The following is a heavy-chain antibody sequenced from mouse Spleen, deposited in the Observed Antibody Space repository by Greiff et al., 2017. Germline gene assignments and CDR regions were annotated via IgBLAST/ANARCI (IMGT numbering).Heavy chain of an antibody. D-gene: IGHD1-1*01. CDR3: ARSGGSSYEAWFAY. CDR2: INPNYGTT. CDR1: GYSFTDYN. Sequence: EVKLMESGPELVKPGASVKISCKASGYSFTDYNMNWVKQSNGKSLEWIGVINPNYGTTSYNQKFKGKATLTVDQSSSTAYMQLNSLTSEDSAVYYCARSGGSSYEAWFAYWGQGTLVTVSA. J-gene: IGHJ3*01. V-gene: IGHV1-39*01.